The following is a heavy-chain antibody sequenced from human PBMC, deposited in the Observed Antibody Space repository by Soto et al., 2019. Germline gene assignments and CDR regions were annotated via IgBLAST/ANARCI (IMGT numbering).Heavy chain of an antibody. Sequence: VASVKVSCKASGYTFTSYYMHWVRQAPGHGLEWMGIINPSGGSTSYAQKFQGRVTMTRDTSTSTVYMELSSLRSEDTAVYYCARDTEFLDVGSGYYIPSAMDVWGQGTTVTVSS. J-gene: IGHJ6*02. CDR1: GYTFTSYY. CDR2: INPSGGST. D-gene: IGHD3-3*01. V-gene: IGHV1-46*03. CDR3: ARDTEFLDVGSGYYIPSAMDV.